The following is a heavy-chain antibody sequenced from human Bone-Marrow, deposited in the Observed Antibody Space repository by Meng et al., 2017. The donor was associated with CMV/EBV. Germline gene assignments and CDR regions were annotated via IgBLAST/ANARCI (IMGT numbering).Heavy chain of an antibody. CDR2: INPNSGGT. CDR1: GYTFTGYY. D-gene: IGHD3-10*01. CDR3: ARDHVRAGSNPDAFDI. J-gene: IGHJ3*02. Sequence: ASVKVSCKASGYTFTGYYMHWVRQAPGQGLEWMGWINPNSGGTNYAQKLQGRVTMTTDTSTSTAYMELRSLRSDDAAVYYCARDHVRAGSNPDAFDIWGQGTMVTVSS. V-gene: IGHV1-2*02.